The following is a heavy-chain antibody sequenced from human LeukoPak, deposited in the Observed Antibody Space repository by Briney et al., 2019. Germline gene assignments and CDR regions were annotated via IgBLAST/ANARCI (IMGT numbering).Heavy chain of an antibody. CDR1: GGSISSYY. CDR2: IYTSGST. CDR3: ARAEKTKMEYALDAFDI. Sequence: SETLSLTSTVSGGSISSYYWSWSRQPAGKGLEWSGRIYTSGSTNYNTSPKSRVTMSVDTSKNQFSLKLSSVTAADTAVYYCARAEKTKMEYALDAFDIWGQGTMVTVSS. J-gene: IGHJ3*02. V-gene: IGHV4-4*07. D-gene: IGHD2-8*01.